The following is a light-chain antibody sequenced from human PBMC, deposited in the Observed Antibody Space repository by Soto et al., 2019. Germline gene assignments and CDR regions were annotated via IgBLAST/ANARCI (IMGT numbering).Light chain of an antibody. CDR2: AAS. Sequence: DIQMTQSPSSLSASVGDRVTITCRASQDITTELSWYQQKPGKAPKRLLYAASSLQSGVPSRFSGSGSGTDFTLAISSLQPEDFATYYCLQHNNYPWTFGQGTKVEIK. J-gene: IGKJ1*01. V-gene: IGKV1-17*01. CDR1: QDITTE. CDR3: LQHNNYPWT.